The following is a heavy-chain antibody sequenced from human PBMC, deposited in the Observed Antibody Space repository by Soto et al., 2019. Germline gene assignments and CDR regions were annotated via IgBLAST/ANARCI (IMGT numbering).Heavy chain of an antibody. CDR1: GDSISSSSYY. Sequence: SETLSLTCTVSGDSISSSSYYWGWFRQPPGKGLEWIGSIYYSGDTYYNPSLKSRVTISVDTSKNQFSLKLSSVTAADTAVYYCARRVVVTKYYFDYWGQGTLVTVSS. CDR2: IYYSGDT. V-gene: IGHV4-39*01. CDR3: ARRVVVTKYYFDY. D-gene: IGHD2-21*02. J-gene: IGHJ4*02.